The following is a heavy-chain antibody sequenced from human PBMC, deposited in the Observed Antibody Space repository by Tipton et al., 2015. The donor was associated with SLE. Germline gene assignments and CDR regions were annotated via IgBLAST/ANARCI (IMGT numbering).Heavy chain of an antibody. D-gene: IGHD6-19*01. CDR1: GFTVRNNY. CDR2: IYSDGDT. Sequence: SLRLSCAVSGFTVRNNYMGWARQAPGKGPEWVSAIYSDGDTYYTGSVKGRFTIIRDNSKNTLHLLLNSLRVEDTAVYYCARDLDTWLVNYYYYYGMDVWGQGTTVTVSS. V-gene: IGHV3-66*01. J-gene: IGHJ6*02. CDR3: ARDLDTWLVNYYYYYGMDV.